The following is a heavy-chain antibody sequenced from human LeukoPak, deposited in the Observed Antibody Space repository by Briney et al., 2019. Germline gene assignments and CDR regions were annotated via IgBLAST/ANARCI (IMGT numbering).Heavy chain of an antibody. CDR1: GFNFNFYS. V-gene: IGHV3-23*01. J-gene: IGHJ4*02. D-gene: IGHD2-8*01. CDR2: ILASGSPT. Sequence: PGGSLRLSCAASGFNFNFYSMNWVRQAPGKGLQWVANILASGSPTYYADSVKGRFIISRDNSKNTVYLQMNSLRVEDTAIYYCAKDLRPDGVDNFDHWGQGILVTVSS. CDR3: AKDLRPDGVDNFDH.